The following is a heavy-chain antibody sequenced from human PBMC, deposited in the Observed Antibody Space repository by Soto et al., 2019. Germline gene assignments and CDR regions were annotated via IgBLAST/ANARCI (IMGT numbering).Heavy chain of an antibody. J-gene: IGHJ3*02. CDR3: ARGRYDYIWGSYRAQFDI. D-gene: IGHD3-16*02. CDR1: GYTFTGYY. CDR2: INPNSGST. Sequence: EASVKVSCKASGYTFTGYYMHWVRQAPGQGLEWMGWINPNSGSTDYAQKFQGWVTMTRNTSISTAYVELSSLRSEDTAVYYCARGRYDYIWGSYRAQFDIWGQGTMVTVSS. V-gene: IGHV1-2*04.